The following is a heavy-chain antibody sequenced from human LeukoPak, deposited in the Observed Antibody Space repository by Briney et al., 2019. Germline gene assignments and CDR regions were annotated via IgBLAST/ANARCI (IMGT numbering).Heavy chain of an antibody. CDR3: ARDKLGYYDSSLPFDY. CDR1: GYTFTRYG. Sequence: ASVKVSCKASGYTFTRYGISWVRQAPGQGLEWMGWISAYNGNTNYAQKLQGRVTMTTDTSTSTAYMELRSLRSDDTAVYYCARDKLGYYDSSLPFDYWGQGTLVTVSS. D-gene: IGHD3-22*01. V-gene: IGHV1-18*01. J-gene: IGHJ4*02. CDR2: ISAYNGNT.